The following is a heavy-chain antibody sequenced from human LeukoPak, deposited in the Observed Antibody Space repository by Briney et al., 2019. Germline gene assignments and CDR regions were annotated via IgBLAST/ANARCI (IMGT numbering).Heavy chain of an antibody. CDR3: ARHARVVVPAAIPYYYYYMDV. J-gene: IGHJ6*03. CDR2: IYPGDSDT. V-gene: IGHV5-51*01. D-gene: IGHD2-2*01. CDR1: KISFTNAW. Sequence: GGSLRLSCVGSKISFTNAWLSWVRQMPGKGLEWMGIIYPGDSDTRYSPSFQGQVTISADKSISTAYLQWSSLKASDTAMYYCARHARVVVPAAIPYYYYYMDVWGKGTTVTISS.